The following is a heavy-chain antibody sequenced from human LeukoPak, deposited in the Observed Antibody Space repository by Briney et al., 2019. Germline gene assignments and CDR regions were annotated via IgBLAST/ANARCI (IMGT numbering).Heavy chain of an antibody. CDR1: GFTFSSYG. CDR2: ISGSGGST. CDR3: ARKRVVAATYYFDY. D-gene: IGHD2-15*01. V-gene: IGHV3-23*01. Sequence: GGSLRLSCAASGFTFSSYGMSWVRQAPGKGLEWVSAISGSGGSTYYADSVKGRFTISRGNSKNTLYLQMNSLRAEDTAVYYCARKRVVAATYYFDYWGQGTLVTVSS. J-gene: IGHJ4*02.